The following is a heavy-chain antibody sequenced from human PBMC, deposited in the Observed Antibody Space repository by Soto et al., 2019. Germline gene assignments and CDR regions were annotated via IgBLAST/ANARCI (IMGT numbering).Heavy chain of an antibody. V-gene: IGHV4-39*02. Sequence: SETLSLPCSVCGGSISRSSHYWGWIRQPPGKRPEWIGNIYYNGNTYYTPSLHSRVTISIDTSKNRFSLRLSSVTAADTAVYFCGARAANYALSGMDVWGHGTKVTVSS. CDR3: GARAANYALSGMDV. J-gene: IGHJ6*02. CDR1: GGSISRSSHY. D-gene: IGHD3-16*01. CDR2: IYYNGNT.